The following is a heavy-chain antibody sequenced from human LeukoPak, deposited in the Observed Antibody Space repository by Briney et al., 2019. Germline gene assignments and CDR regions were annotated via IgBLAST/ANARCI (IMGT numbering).Heavy chain of an antibody. V-gene: IGHV4-34*01. CDR2: INHSGST. CDR3: ARTTYYYDSSGYPDNWFDP. D-gene: IGHD3-22*01. J-gene: IGHJ5*02. CDR1: GGSFSGYY. Sequence: SETLSLTCAVYGGSFSGYYWSWIREPPGMGLEWIGEINHSGSTNYNPSLKSRVTISVDTSKNQFSLKLSSVTAADTAVYYCARTTYYYDSSGYPDNWFDPWGQGTLVTVSS.